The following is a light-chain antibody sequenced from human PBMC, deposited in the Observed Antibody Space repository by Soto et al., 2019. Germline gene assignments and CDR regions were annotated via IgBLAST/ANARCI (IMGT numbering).Light chain of an antibody. CDR2: DAS. Sequence: EIGLTQSPATLSLSPGERATVSCRASQSVSSYLAWYQQKPGQAPRLLIYDASKRGTGIPARFSGGGSGTEFTLTISSLEPEDFAVYYCQQRSNWPRTFGQGTKVEIK. V-gene: IGKV3-11*01. CDR1: QSVSSY. CDR3: QQRSNWPRT. J-gene: IGKJ1*01.